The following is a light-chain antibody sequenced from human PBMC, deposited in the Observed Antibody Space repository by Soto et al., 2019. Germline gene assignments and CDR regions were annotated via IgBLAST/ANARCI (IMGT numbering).Light chain of an antibody. CDR3: QSYDSSLSGSRV. V-gene: IGLV1-40*01. CDR2: GNS. J-gene: IGLJ2*01. Sequence: QPVLTQPPSVSGAPGQRVTISCTGSSSNIGAGYDVHWYQQLPGTAPKLLIYGNSNRPSGVPDRFSGSKSGTSASLAITGLQAEYEADYYCQSYDSSLSGSRVFGGGTKVTVL. CDR1: SSNIGAGYD.